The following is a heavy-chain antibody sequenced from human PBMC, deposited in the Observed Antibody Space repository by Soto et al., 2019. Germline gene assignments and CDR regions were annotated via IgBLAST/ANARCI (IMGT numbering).Heavy chain of an antibody. J-gene: IGHJ4*02. V-gene: IGHV3-23*01. CDR2: ITDSGKST. Sequence: VQLLESGGGLVQPGMSLRLSCAASGFTFGKSAMTWVRHTPGQGLQYVSSITDSGKSTYYTDCVRGRFIISRDNSKNILFLQMNSLIAEDTAEYFCAKAVLDRGVDSWGQGTLVTVSS. CDR3: AKAVLDRGVDS. CDR1: GFTFGKSA.